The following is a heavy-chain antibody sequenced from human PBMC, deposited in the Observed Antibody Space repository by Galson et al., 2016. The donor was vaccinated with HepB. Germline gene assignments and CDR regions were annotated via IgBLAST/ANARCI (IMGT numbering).Heavy chain of an antibody. D-gene: IGHD6-6*01. J-gene: IGHJ4*02. CDR1: GFTFSSYV. Sequence: SLRLSCAASGFTFSSYVMSWVRQAPGKGLELVSVISGGGTYSYSADSVKGRFTISRDNSKNTVHLQIDSLRVEDTARYYCAKGGRSVTARRGLDSWGQGIRVTVSS. V-gene: IGHV3-23*01. CDR2: ISGGGTYS. CDR3: AKGGRSVTARRGLDS.